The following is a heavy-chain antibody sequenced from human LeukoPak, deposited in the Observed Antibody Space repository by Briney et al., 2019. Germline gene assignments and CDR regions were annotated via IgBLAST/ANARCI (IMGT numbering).Heavy chain of an antibody. CDR3: ARHPNSNWDY. V-gene: IGHV3-23*01. CDR1: GFTFSSYA. D-gene: IGHD6-13*01. CDR2: ISSSATST. J-gene: IGHJ4*02. Sequence: GGSLRLSCAASGFTFSSYAMSWVRQAPGKGLEWVSAISSSATSTYYADSVKGRFTISRDNSKNTLYLQMDSLRAEDTAVYYCARHPNSNWDYRGQGTLVTVSS.